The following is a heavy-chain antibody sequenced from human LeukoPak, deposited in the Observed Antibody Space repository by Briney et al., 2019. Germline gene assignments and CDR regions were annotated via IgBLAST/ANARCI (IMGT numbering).Heavy chain of an antibody. CDR2: ISSSSSTI. CDR3: ARDQWRLFDY. V-gene: IGHV3-48*04. D-gene: IGHD2-21*02. CDR1: GFIFSSYS. J-gene: IGHJ4*02. Sequence: PGGSLRLSCAASGFIFSSYSMNWVRQAPGKGLEWLSYISSSSSTIYYADSVKGRFTISRDNAKNSLFLQMNSLRAEDTAVYFCARDQWRLFDYWGQGTLVAVSS.